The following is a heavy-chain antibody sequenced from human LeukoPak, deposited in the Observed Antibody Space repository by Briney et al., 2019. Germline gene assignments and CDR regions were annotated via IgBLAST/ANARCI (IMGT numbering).Heavy chain of an antibody. J-gene: IGHJ6*02. CDR1: GFTFSSYS. D-gene: IGHD3-10*01. V-gene: IGHV3-48*02. CDR3: ARAREAPVKSYYYYGMDV. Sequence: PGGSLRLSCAASGFTFSSYSMTWVRQAPGKGLEWVSYISSSSSTIYYADSVKGRFTISRDNAKNSLYLQMNSLRDEDTAVYYCARAREAPVKSYYYYGMDVWGQGTTVTVSS. CDR2: ISSSSSTI.